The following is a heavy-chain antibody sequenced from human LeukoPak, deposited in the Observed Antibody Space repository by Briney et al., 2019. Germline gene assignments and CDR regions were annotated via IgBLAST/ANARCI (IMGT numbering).Heavy chain of an antibody. D-gene: IGHD4-17*01. CDR1: GYTFTGYY. CDR3: ASLYDYGDNRYAFDV. J-gene: IGHJ3*01. Sequence: GASVKVSCKASGYTFTGYYMHWVRQAPGQGLGWMGWINPNSGGTNYAQKYQGRVTMTRDRSISTAYMELSRLRSDDTAVYYCASLYDYGDNRYAFDVWGQGTMVTVSS. CDR2: INPNSGGT. V-gene: IGHV1-2*02.